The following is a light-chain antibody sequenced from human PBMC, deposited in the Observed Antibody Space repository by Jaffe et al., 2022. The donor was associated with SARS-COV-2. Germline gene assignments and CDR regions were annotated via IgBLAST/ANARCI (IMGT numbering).Light chain of an antibody. J-gene: IGLJ1*01. Sequence: QSVLTQPPSVSAAPGQKVIISCSGSSSNIGNNYVFWYQQLPGAAPKLLIYENNKRPSGIPDRFSGSKSGTSATLGITGLQTGDEADYYCGTWDSSLSAYVFGSGTQVTVL. CDR1: SSNIGNNY. V-gene: IGLV1-51*02. CDR3: GTWDSSLSAYV. CDR2: ENN.